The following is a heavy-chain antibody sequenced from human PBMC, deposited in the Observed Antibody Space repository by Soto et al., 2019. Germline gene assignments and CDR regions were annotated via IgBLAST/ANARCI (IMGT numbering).Heavy chain of an antibody. Sequence: ASVKVSCKASGGTFSSYAISWVRQAPGQGLEWMGWISAYNGNTNYAQKLQGRVTMTTDTSTSTAYMELRSLRSGDTAVYYCAREIRFLEGSLFYYYYMEVWGKGTTVTVSS. CDR2: ISAYNGNT. D-gene: IGHD3-3*01. CDR1: GGTFSSYA. V-gene: IGHV1-18*01. J-gene: IGHJ6*03. CDR3: AREIRFLEGSLFYYYYMEV.